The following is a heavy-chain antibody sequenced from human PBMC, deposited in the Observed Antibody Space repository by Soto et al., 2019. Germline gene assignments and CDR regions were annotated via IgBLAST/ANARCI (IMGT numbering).Heavy chain of an antibody. Sequence: GGSLRLSCAASGFTFTSRWMNWVRQAPGKGLEWVANIKGDGSEKTCGDSVKGRFTISRDNAKNSLYLQMNNLRAEDTAVYYCATNSGAETFDSWGQGTLVTVSS. CDR2: IKGDGSEK. V-gene: IGHV3-7*01. D-gene: IGHD1-1*01. J-gene: IGHJ4*02. CDR1: GFTFTSRW. CDR3: ATNSGAETFDS.